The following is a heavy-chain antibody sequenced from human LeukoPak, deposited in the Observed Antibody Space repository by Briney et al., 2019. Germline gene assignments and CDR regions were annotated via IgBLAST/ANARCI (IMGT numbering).Heavy chain of an antibody. Sequence: SETLSLTCTVSGGSISSGDYYWSWIRQPPGKGLEWIGYIYYSGSTYYNPSLKSRGTISVDTSKNQFSLKLSSVTAADTAVYYCARGGYDFGVDYWGQGTLVTVSS. CDR2: IYYSGST. J-gene: IGHJ4*02. CDR3: ARGGYDFGVDY. CDR1: GGSISSGDYY. D-gene: IGHD5-12*01. V-gene: IGHV4-30-4*08.